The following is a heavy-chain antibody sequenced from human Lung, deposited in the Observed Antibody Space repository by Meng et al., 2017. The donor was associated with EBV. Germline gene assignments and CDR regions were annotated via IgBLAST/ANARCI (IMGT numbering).Heavy chain of an antibody. CDR1: GGSISSSRHY. D-gene: IGHD5-12*01. CDR3: ARHDGGYGDYFDH. V-gene: IGHV4-39*01. J-gene: IGHJ4*02. CDR2: IYYSGST. Sequence: QLQESGPGLVKPSEPLSLTCTVSGGSISSSRHYWGWIRQPPGKGLEWIGSIYYSGSTYYNPPLRSRVTMSLDTSKNQFSLKLSSVTATDTAVYYCARHDGGYGDYFDHWGQGTLVTVSS.